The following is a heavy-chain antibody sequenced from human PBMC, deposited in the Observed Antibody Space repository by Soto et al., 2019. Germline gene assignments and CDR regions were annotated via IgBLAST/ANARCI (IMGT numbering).Heavy chain of an antibody. CDR2: ISTYNGKT. V-gene: IGHV1-18*01. Sequence: ASVKVSCKTSGYTFSTYPISWVRQAPGQGLEWVGWISTYNGKTNYGQKFQGRVTITTDTSASTAYMNLRNLRSDDTAVYYCARDRVEAALGTFDQWGQGTLGTVPQ. CDR1: GYTFSTYP. D-gene: IGHD6-13*01. J-gene: IGHJ4*02. CDR3: ARDRVEAALGTFDQ.